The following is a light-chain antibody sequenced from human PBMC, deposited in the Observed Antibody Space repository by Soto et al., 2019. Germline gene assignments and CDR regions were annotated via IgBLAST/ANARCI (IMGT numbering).Light chain of an antibody. CDR3: QQHNACQLT. CDR2: GAS. V-gene: IGKV3-15*01. J-gene: IGKJ4*01. CDR1: QTVGTS. Sequence: EIVLTQSPATLSVSPGERATLSCRASQTVGTSLVWYQQKPGQAPSLLIYGASTRAAGIPARFSGSGSGTDFTLTISSLQSEDFAVYYCQQHNACQLTFGGGTEVEIK.